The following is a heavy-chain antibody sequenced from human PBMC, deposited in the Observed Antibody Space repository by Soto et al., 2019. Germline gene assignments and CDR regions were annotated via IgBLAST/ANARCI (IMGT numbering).Heavy chain of an antibody. CDR2: ISYDGSNQ. Sequence: GGSLRLSCAASGFTFSSYGIHWVRQAPGKGLEWVAVISYDGSNQYYADSVKGRFTISRDNSKNTLYLQMNSLRTEDTAMYYCAKNRYCSGGTCLNFYGMDVWGQGTTVTVSS. J-gene: IGHJ6*02. CDR1: GFTFSSYG. CDR3: AKNRYCSGGTCLNFYGMDV. D-gene: IGHD2-15*01. V-gene: IGHV3-30*18.